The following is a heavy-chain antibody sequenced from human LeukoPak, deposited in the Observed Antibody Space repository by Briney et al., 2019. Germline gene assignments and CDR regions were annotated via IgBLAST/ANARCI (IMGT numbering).Heavy chain of an antibody. J-gene: IGHJ5*02. CDR3: AKDISP. CDR2: ISWNSGSI. V-gene: IGHV3-9*01. CDR1: GFTFDDYA. Sequence: GGSPRLSCAASGFTFDDYAMHWVRHAPGKGLEWVSGISWNSGSIGYADSVKGRFTISRDNAKNSLYLQMNSLRAEDTALYYCAKDISPWGQGTLDTVSS.